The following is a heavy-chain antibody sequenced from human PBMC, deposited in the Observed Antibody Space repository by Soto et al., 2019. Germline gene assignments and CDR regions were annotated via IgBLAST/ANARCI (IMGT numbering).Heavy chain of an antibody. V-gene: IGHV3-23*01. CDR1: GFTFSSYA. J-gene: IGHJ4*02. D-gene: IGHD6-19*01. CDR2: ISGSGGST. Sequence: EVQLLESGGGLVQPGGSLRLSCAASGFTFSSYAMSWVRQAPGKGLEWVSAISGSGGSTYYADSVKGRFTISRDNSKNTLYLQMNSLRPEDTAVYYCAKVGRGPFAVAGRLTQEYYFDYWGQGTLVTVSS. CDR3: AKVGRGPFAVAGRLTQEYYFDY.